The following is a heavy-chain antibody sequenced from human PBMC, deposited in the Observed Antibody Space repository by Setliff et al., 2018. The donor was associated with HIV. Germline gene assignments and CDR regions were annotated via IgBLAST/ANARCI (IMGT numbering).Heavy chain of an antibody. CDR2: IYHRGTT. D-gene: IGHD1-7*01. V-gene: IGHV4-38-2*01. Sequence: PSATLSLTCAVSGYSITSGYYWGWTRQPPGKGLAWIARIYHRGTTYYNTSLKSRVTISVDTSKNQISLKLSSVTAADTAVYYCARHGITGPTYGREYFDLWGRGTLVTVSS. CDR1: GYSITSGYY. CDR3: ARHGITGPTYGREYFDL. J-gene: IGHJ2*01.